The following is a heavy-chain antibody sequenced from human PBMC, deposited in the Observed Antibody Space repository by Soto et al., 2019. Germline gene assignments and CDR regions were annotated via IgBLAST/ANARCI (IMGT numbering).Heavy chain of an antibody. Sequence: GGSLRLSCAASGFTFSDSAMHWVRQASGKGLEWVGRIRNKADSYATAYAASLKGRFTISRDDSKNTAYLQMNSLKTEDTAVYYCTRFLAVPGMDVWGQGTTVTVSS. J-gene: IGHJ6*02. CDR1: GFTFSDSA. CDR3: TRFLAVPGMDV. V-gene: IGHV3-73*01. CDR2: IRNKADSYAT. D-gene: IGHD6-19*01.